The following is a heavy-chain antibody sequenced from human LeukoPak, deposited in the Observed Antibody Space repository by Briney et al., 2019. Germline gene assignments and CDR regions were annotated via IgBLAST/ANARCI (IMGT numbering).Heavy chain of an antibody. CDR3: AKDPEYYYDSSGYYAEAFDI. Sequence: PGGSLRLSCAASGFTFSSYAMSGVGQAPGKGLEWGSAISGSGGSTYYADSVKGGFTIYRDNSKKSVYLQMNRLRAEDTAVYYCAKDPEYYYDSSGYYAEAFDIWGQGTMVTVSS. D-gene: IGHD3-22*01. CDR2: ISGSGGST. V-gene: IGHV3-23*01. J-gene: IGHJ3*02. CDR1: GFTFSSYA.